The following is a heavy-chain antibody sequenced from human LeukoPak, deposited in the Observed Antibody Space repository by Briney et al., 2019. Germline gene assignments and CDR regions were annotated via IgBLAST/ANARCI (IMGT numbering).Heavy chain of an antibody. Sequence: SQTLSLTCTVSGGSISSGGYYWSWIRQHPGKGLKWIGYIYYSGSTYYNPSLKSRVTISVDTSKNQFSLKLSSVTAADTAVYYCARGGYSGSYTAFDIWGQGTMVTVSS. CDR2: IYYSGST. CDR3: ARGGYSGSYTAFDI. J-gene: IGHJ3*02. V-gene: IGHV4-31*03. CDR1: GGSISSGGYY. D-gene: IGHD1-26*01.